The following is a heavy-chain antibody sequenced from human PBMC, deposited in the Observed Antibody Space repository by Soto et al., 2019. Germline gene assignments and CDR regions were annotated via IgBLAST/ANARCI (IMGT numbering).Heavy chain of an antibody. CDR1: GGSISSYY. CDR2: IYYSGST. Sequence: SETLSLTCTVSGGSISSYYRSWIRQPPGKGLEWIGYIYYSGSTNYNPSLKSRVTISVDTSKNQFSLKLSSVTAADTAVYYCARLGSVRSPKFQGTKSDPYYFDYWSQGTLVTVSS. V-gene: IGHV4-59*08. J-gene: IGHJ4*02. D-gene: IGHD1-1*01. CDR3: ARLGSVRSPKFQGTKSDPYYFDY.